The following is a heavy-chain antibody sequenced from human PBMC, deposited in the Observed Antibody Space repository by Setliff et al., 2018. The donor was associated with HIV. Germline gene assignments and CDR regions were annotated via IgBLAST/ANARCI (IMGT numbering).Heavy chain of an antibody. D-gene: IGHD2-2*01. Sequence: SETLSLTCAVYGASFSGYYWAWIRQPPGKGLEWIGYIFSTERTSYNPSLESRASISIDTSKNQFSLKLNSVTAADTAVYYCARVLGASAVAFDVWGQGTVVTVSS. CDR3: ARVLGASAVAFDV. CDR1: GASFSGYY. V-gene: IGHV4-59*01. CDR2: IFSTERT. J-gene: IGHJ3*01.